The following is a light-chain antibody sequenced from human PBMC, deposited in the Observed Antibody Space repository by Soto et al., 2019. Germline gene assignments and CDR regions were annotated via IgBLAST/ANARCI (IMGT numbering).Light chain of an antibody. V-gene: IGKV3-11*01. CDR1: QSVNTY. CDR3: QQRSNWPLT. J-gene: IGKJ4*01. Sequence: EIVLTQSPATLSLSPGERATLSCRASQSVNTYLAWYQQKPGQAPRLLIYDASNRATAIPARFSGSGSGTDFPLTISSLEPEDSAVYYCQQRSNWPLTFGGGTKIEIK. CDR2: DAS.